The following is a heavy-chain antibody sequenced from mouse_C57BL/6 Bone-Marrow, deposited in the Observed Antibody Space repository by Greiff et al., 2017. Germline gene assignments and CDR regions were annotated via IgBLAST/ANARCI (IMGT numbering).Heavy chain of an antibody. Sequence: QVQLQQSGAELVRPGASVTLSCKASGYTFTDYEMHWVKQTPVHGLEWIGAIDPETGGTAYNQKFKGKAILTAAKSSSTAYMELRSLTSEDSAVYYCTRGYYYYGSPWFAYWGQGTLVTVSA. V-gene: IGHV1-15*01. D-gene: IGHD1-1*01. CDR1: GYTFTDYE. CDR2: IDPETGGT. J-gene: IGHJ3*01. CDR3: TRGYYYYGSPWFAY.